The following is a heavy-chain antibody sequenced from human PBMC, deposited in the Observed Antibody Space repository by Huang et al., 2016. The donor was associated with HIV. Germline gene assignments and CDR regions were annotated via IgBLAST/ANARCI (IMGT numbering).Heavy chain of an antibody. Sequence: QITLKESGPTVIKPTQTLTLTCSFSGFSLNHKGVGVGWIRQPPGKALEWLLLMYWDDDKRSTPSLKNRITITKYTSKNQVVFTMTNLDPMDTGTYYCAHIGRLGNYYMDVWGNGTTVTVSS. D-gene: IGHD7-27*01. CDR3: AHIGRLGNYYMDV. J-gene: IGHJ6*03. CDR1: GFSLNHKGVG. CDR2: MYWDDDK. V-gene: IGHV2-5*02.